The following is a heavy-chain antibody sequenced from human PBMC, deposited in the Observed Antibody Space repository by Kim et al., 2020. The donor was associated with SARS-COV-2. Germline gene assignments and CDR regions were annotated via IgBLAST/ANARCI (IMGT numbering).Heavy chain of an antibody. V-gene: IGHV3-30-3*01. J-gene: IGHJ4*02. CDR3: ASDYVLRFLEWLPRFDY. D-gene: IGHD3-3*01. CDR2: ISYDGSNK. CDR1: GFTFSSYA. Sequence: GGSLRLSCAASGFTFSSYAMHWVRQAPGKGLEWVAVISYDGSNKYYADSVKGRFTISRDNSKNTLYLQMNSLRAEDTAVYYCASDYVLRFLEWLPRFDYWGQGTLVTVSS.